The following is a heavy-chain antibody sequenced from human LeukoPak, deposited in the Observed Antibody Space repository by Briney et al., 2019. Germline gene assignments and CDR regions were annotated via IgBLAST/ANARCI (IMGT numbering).Heavy chain of an antibody. D-gene: IGHD1-26*01. CDR1: GYTFTSYY. CDR3: ARVLSGGRSYLTEYNWFDP. Sequence: ASVKVSCKASGYTFTSYYMHWVRQAPGQGLEWMGIINPSGGSTSYAQKFQGRVTITRDTSTSTVYMELSSLRSEDTAVYYCARVLSGGRSYLTEYNWFDPWGQGTLVTVSS. J-gene: IGHJ5*02. CDR2: INPSGGST. V-gene: IGHV1-46*03.